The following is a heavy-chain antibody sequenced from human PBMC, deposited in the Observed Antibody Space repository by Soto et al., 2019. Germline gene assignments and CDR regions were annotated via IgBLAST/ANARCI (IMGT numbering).Heavy chain of an antibody. Sequence: QVQLVESGGGVVQPGRSLRLSCAASGFTFSSYAMHWVRQAPGKGLEWVAVISYDGSNKYYADSVKGRFTISRDNSKNTLYLQMNSLRAEDTAVYYCARETIVYDLFDPWGQGTLVNVSS. J-gene: IGHJ5*02. CDR2: ISYDGSNK. CDR1: GFTFSSYA. V-gene: IGHV3-30-3*01. D-gene: IGHD3-16*02. CDR3: ARETIVYDLFDP.